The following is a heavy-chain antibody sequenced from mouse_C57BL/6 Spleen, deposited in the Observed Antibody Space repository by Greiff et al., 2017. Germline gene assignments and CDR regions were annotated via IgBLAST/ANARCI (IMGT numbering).Heavy chain of an antibody. Sequence: QVQLQQSGAELMKPGASVKLSCKATGYTFTGYWIEWVKQRPGHGLEWIGEILPGSGSTNYNEKFKGKATFTADTSSITAYMQLSSLTTEDSAIYYCATSMAHYAMDYWGQGTSVTVSS. CDR3: ATSMAHYAMDY. V-gene: IGHV1-9*01. D-gene: IGHD1-1*02. J-gene: IGHJ4*01. CDR2: ILPGSGST. CDR1: GYTFTGYW.